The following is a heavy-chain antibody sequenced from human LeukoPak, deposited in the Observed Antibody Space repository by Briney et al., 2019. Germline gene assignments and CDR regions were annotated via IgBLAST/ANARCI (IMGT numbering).Heavy chain of an antibody. J-gene: IGHJ4*02. CDR2: IKQDGSEK. CDR3: AREASYGFDY. D-gene: IGHD1-26*01. V-gene: IGHV3-7*01. Sequence: GGSLRLSCAASGFNFSNYWMSGVRQAPGKGLEWVANIKQDGSEKYFVDSVKGRFTLSRDNAKNSLYLQMNSLRAEDTAVYYCAREASYGFDYWGQGTLVTVSS. CDR1: GFNFSNYW.